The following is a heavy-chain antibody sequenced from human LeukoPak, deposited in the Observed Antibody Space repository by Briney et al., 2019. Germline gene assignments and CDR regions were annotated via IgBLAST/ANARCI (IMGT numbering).Heavy chain of an antibody. V-gene: IGHV3-23*01. CDR2: ISSNDGST. CDR1: GFTFSNYA. D-gene: IGHD1-26*01. Sequence: PGGSLRLSCAASGFTFSNYAMSWVRQAPGKGLEWVSAISSNDGSTYYADSVEGRFTISRDNSKGTLYLQMNSLRAEDTAIYYCARPLVGFSSFDFGGQEPLVTVSS. J-gene: IGHJ4*02. CDR3: ARPLVGFSSFDF.